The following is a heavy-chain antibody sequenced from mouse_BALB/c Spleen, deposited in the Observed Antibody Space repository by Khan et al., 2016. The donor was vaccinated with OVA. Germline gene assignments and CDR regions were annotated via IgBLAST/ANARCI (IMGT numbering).Heavy chain of an antibody. V-gene: IGHV3-2*02. Sequence: EVQLQESGPGLVKPSQSLSLTCTVTGYSITSEYTWNWIRQFPGNKLEWMGFISYSGNTRYNPSLKSRISITRDTSKNKFFLQLNSVTSEDTATYYCARKDYYDYDPFPNWGQGTLVTVSA. CDR3: ARKDYYDYDPFPN. J-gene: IGHJ3*01. CDR1: GYSITSEYT. D-gene: IGHD2-4*01. CDR2: ISYSGNT.